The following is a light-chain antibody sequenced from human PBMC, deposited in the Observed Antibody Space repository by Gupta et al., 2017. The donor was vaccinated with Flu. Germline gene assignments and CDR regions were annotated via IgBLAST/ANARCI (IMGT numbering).Light chain of an antibody. V-gene: IGKV1-5*03. Sequence: DIQMTQSPSTLSASVGDRVTITCRASQSIGNWLAWYQQKPGKSPKILISKASSLESGIPSRFGGSGSGTEFTLTISSLHPDDYATYYCQQYSTYPWAFGQGTKVAV. CDR3: QQYSTYPWA. J-gene: IGKJ1*01. CDR2: KAS. CDR1: QSIGNW.